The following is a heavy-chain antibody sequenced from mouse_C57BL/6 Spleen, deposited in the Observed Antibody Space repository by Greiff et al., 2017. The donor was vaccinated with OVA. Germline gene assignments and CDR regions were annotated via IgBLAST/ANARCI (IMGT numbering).Heavy chain of an antibody. CDR2: IRSKSSNYAT. Sequence: EVMLVESGGGLVQPKGSLKLSCAASGFTFNTYAMHWVRQAPGKGLEWVARIRSKSSNYATYYADSVKDRFTISRDDSQSMLYLQMNNLKTEDTAMYYCVRGGGYDYGNAMDYWGQGTSVTVSS. D-gene: IGHD2-4*01. CDR3: VRGGGYDYGNAMDY. CDR1: GFTFNTYA. V-gene: IGHV10-3*01. J-gene: IGHJ4*01.